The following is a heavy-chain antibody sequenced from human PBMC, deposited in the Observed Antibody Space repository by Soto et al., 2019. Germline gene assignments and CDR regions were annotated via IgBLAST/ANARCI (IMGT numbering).Heavy chain of an antibody. V-gene: IGHV3-21*01. CDR3: ASNPGHDYSNYSGY. CDR2: ISSSSSYI. CDR1: GFTFSSYS. J-gene: IGHJ4*02. Sequence: GGSLRLSCAASGFTFSSYSMNWVRQAPGKGLEWVSSISSSSSYIYYADSVKGRFTISRDNAKNSLYLQMNSLRAEDTAVYYCASNPGHDYSNYSGYWGQGTLVTVSS. D-gene: IGHD4-4*01.